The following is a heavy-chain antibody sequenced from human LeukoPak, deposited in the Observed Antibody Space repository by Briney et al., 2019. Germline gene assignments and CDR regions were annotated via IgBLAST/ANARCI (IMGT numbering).Heavy chain of an antibody. CDR1: GYSFTSYW. J-gene: IGHJ4*02. CDR2: IYPGDSDT. Sequence: GESLKISCKGSGYSFTSYWIGWVRQMPGKGLEWMGIIYPGDSDTRYSPSFQGQVTISADKSISTAYLQWSSLKASDTAMYYCARQRVEMATAPIGDLDYWGQGTLVTVSS. D-gene: IGHD5-24*01. CDR3: ARQRVEMATAPIGDLDY. V-gene: IGHV5-51*01.